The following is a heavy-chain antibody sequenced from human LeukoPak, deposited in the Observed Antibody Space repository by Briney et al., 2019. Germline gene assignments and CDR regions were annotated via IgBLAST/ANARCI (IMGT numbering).Heavy chain of an antibody. Sequence: PGGSLRLSCAVSGFTFSNASMSWVRQAPGKGLEWVGRLKSKTDGGTTDYAAPVKGRFTISRDDSKNTLYLQMNSLKTEDTAVYYWNADSLVLNYWGQGTLVTVSS. CDR1: GFTFSNAS. CDR2: LKSKTDGGTT. CDR3: NADSLVLNY. V-gene: IGHV3-15*01. D-gene: IGHD3-16*01. J-gene: IGHJ4*02.